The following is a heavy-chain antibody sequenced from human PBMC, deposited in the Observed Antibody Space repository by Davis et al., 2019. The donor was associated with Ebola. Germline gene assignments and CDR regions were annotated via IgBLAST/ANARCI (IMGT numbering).Heavy chain of an antibody. CDR3: AREGLPYYYYGMDV. CDR2: INSDGSST. D-gene: IGHD5-18*01. V-gene: IGHV3-74*01. Sequence: GESLKISCAASGFMFSSYAMSWVRQPPGKGLVWVSRINSDGSSTSYADSVKGRFTISRDNAKNTLYLQMNSLRAEDTAVYYCAREGLPYYYYGMDVWGQGTTVTVSS. CDR1: GFMFSSYA. J-gene: IGHJ6*02.